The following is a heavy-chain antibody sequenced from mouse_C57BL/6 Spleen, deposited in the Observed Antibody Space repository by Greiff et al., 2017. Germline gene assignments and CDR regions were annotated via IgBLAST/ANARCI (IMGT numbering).Heavy chain of an antibody. V-gene: IGHV1-69*01. CDR1: GYTFTSYW. Sequence: QVQLQQPGAELVMPGASVKLSCKASGYTFTSYWMHWVKQRPGQGLEWIGEIDPSDSYTNYNQKFTGKSTLTVDKSSSTAYMQLSSLTSEDSAVYYCARTELSYYAMDYWGQGTSVTVSS. CDR3: ARTELSYYAMDY. CDR2: IDPSDSYT. J-gene: IGHJ4*01. D-gene: IGHD1-1*02.